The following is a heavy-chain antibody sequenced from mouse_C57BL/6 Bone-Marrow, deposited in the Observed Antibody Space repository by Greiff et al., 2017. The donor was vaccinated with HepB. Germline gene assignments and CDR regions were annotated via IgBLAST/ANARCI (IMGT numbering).Heavy chain of an antibody. CDR1: GYTFTSYG. V-gene: IGHV1-81*01. Sequence: QVQLQQSGAELARPGASVKLSCKASGYTFTSYGISWVKQRTGQGLEWIGEIYPRSGNTYYNEKFKGKATLTADKSSSTAYMELSSLTSEDSAVYFCARGQYYGSSYPLLLALDDWGQGTSVTVSS. D-gene: IGHD1-1*01. J-gene: IGHJ4*01. CDR3: ARGQYYGSSYPLLLALDD. CDR2: IYPRSGNT.